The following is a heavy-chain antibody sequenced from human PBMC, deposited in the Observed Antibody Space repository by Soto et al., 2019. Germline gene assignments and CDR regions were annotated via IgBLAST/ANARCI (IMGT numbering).Heavy chain of an antibody. Sequence: EVQLVESGGGLVQPGGSLRLSCAASGFTFSSYDMHWVRQATGKGVEWVSAIGTAGDTFYPGSVKGRFTIARENAENSLYLQMNSLRAGDTAVYYCARVPKGQLWTFDYWGQGTLVTVSS. V-gene: IGHV3-13*01. J-gene: IGHJ4*02. CDR1: GFTFSSYD. D-gene: IGHD5-18*01. CDR3: ARVPKGQLWTFDY. CDR2: IGTAGDT.